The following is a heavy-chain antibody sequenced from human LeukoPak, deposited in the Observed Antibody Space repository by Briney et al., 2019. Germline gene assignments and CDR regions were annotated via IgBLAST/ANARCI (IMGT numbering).Heavy chain of an antibody. CDR2: INPSGGGT. J-gene: IGHJ4*02. CDR1: GYTFTNYF. CDR3: ARVGLFYDYVWGSYRPDYFGY. D-gene: IGHD3-16*02. Sequence: ASVKVSCKASGYTFTNYFMHWVRQAPGQGLEWMGVINPSGGGTTYAQRFQGRVTMTRDTSTSTVHMELSSLRSEDTAVYYCARVGLFYDYVWGSYRPDYFGYWGQGTLVTVSS. V-gene: IGHV1-46*01.